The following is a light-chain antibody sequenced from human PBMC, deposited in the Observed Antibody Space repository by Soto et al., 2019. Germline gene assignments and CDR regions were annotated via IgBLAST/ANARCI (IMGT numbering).Light chain of an antibody. Sequence: QSVLTQPPSVSGAPGQRVTISCTGSSSNIGAGYDVHWYQQLPGRAPKLLISGNSNRPSGVPDRFSGSKSGTSASLAITGLQAEDEASYFCQSYDRSLSGSWVFGGGTKLTVL. CDR3: QSYDRSLSGSWV. J-gene: IGLJ3*02. CDR1: SSNIGAGYD. V-gene: IGLV1-40*01. CDR2: GNS.